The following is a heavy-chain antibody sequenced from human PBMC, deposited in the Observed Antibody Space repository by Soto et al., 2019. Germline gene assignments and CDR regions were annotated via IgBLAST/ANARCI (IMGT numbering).Heavy chain of an antibody. V-gene: IGHV4-30-4*01. CDR3: ARGHYEFWSGSPPINNWFHP. CDR1: GGSISSGDYY. Sequence: SETLSLTCTVSGGSISSGDYYWSWIRQPPGKGLEWIGYIYYSGSTYYNPSLKSRVTISVDTSKNQFSLKLSSVTAADTAVYYCARGHYEFWSGSPPINNWFHPWGQGTLVTVPQ. D-gene: IGHD3-3*01. CDR2: IYYSGST. J-gene: IGHJ5*02.